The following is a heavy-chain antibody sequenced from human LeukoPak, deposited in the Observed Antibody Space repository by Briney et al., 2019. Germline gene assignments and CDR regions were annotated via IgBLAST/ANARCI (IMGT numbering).Heavy chain of an antibody. V-gene: IGHV3-21*01. CDR3: ARDRSRVSDY. J-gene: IGHJ4*02. CDR1: GFTFSSSA. CDR2: ISSDSNYI. Sequence: GGSLRLSCAASGFTFSSSAMSWVRQAPGKGLEWVSAISSDSNYIYYADSMKGRFTISRDNAKNSLYLQMNSLRAEDTAVYYCARDRSRVSDYWGQGTLVTVSS.